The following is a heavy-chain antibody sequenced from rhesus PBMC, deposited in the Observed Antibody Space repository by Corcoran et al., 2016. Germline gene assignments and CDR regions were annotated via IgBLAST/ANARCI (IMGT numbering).Heavy chain of an antibody. J-gene: IGHJ4*01. Sequence: QVQLVQSGSEIKQPGASVKRSCTASRYTFARYYLPWVSPAPGPSLEWIGLISPNNGNKGYAQNVQGRVTITTDTSTSTGYMELSSLRSEYPAVYYCTREDSGSYANYFDYWGQGVLVTVSS. D-gene: IGHD1-44*02. V-gene: IGHV1-180*01. CDR1: RYTFARYY. CDR3: TREDSGSYANYFDY. CDR2: ISPNNGNK.